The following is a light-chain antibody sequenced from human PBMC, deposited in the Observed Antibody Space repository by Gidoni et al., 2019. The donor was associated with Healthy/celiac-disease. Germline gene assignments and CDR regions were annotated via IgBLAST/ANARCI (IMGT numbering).Light chain of an antibody. Sequence: EIVLTLSPATLSLSPGERATLSCRASQSVSSYLAWYQQKPGQAPRLLIYDASNRATGIPARFSGSGSGTDFTLTISGLEPEDFAVYYWQQRSNWPLTFGGGTKVEIK. CDR3: QQRSNWPLT. J-gene: IGKJ4*01. CDR1: QSVSSY. CDR2: DAS. V-gene: IGKV3-11*01.